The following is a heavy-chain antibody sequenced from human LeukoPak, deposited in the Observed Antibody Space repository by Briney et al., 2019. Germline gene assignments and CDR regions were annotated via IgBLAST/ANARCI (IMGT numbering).Heavy chain of an antibody. CDR3: ARLSGWFDY. V-gene: IGHV3-53*01. J-gene: IGHJ4*02. CDR1: GFTVSSNY. CDR2: IYSGDST. Sequence: GGSLRLSCAASGFTVSSNYMSWVREAPGKGLEWVSLIYSGDSTYYAESVKGRFTISRDNSKNTLYLQMNSLRPDDTAVYYCARLSGWFDYWGQGTLVTVSS. D-gene: IGHD6-19*01.